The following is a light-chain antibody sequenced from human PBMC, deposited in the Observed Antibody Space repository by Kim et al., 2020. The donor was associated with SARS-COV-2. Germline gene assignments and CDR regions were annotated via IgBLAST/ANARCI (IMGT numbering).Light chain of an antibody. J-gene: IGKJ1*01. V-gene: IGKV3-20*01. CDR3: QQYGGSPPGT. Sequence: SPGERATLSWRASQSIRSYLAWYQQRPGQPPRLLISGASSRATGIPDRFSGSGSGTDFTLTISRLEPEDFAVYYCQQYGGSPPGTFGQGTKVDIK. CDR2: GAS. CDR1: QSIRSY.